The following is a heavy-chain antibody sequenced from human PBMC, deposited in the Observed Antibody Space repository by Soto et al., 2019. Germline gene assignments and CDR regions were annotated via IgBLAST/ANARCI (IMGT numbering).Heavy chain of an antibody. D-gene: IGHD3-16*01. V-gene: IGHV1-2*02. Sequence: QVQLMQSGAEAKKPGASVKVSCKASGYTFTDYFMHWVRQAPGQGLEWMGWINGNSGGTSYAQKSQGRVAMTRDTSISTAYMELSSLTFDDTAVYYCARGPADSMIGIDYWGQGTLVTVSS. CDR2: INGNSGGT. CDR1: GYTFTDYF. J-gene: IGHJ4*02. CDR3: ARGPADSMIGIDY.